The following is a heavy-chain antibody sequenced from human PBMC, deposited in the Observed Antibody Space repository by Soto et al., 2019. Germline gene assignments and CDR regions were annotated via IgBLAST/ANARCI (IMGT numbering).Heavy chain of an antibody. D-gene: IGHD1-26*01. CDR1: GDSVSSNSAA. J-gene: IGHJ6*02. CDR3: ARVARRWELLGYYYYGMDV. CDR2: TYYRSKWYN. V-gene: IGHV6-1*01. Sequence: PSQTLSLTCAISGDSVSSNSAAWNWIRQSPSRGLEWLGRTYYRSKWYNDYAVSVKNRITINPDTSKNQFSLQLNSVTPEDTAVYYCARVARRWELLGYYYYGMDVWGQGATVTVSS.